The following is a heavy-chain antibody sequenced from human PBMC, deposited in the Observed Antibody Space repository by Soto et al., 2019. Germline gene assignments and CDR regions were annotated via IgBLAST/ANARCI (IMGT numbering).Heavy chain of an antibody. J-gene: IGHJ4*02. CDR1: GGSFSGYY. CDR2: INHSGST. Sequence: SETLSLTCAVYGGSFSGYYWSWIRQPPGKGLEWIGEINHSGSTNYNPSLKSRVTISVDTSKNQFSLKLSSVTAADTAVYYCARMSRLQLWYYFDYWGQGTLVTVSS. D-gene: IGHD5-18*01. CDR3: ARMSRLQLWYYFDY. V-gene: IGHV4-34*01.